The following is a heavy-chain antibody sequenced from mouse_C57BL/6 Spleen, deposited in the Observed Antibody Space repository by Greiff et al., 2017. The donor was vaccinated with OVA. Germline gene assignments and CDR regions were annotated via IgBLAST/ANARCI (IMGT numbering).Heavy chain of an antibody. D-gene: IGHD2-1*01. CDR1: GFTFSSYA. Sequence: EVQLVESGGGLVKPGGSLKLSCAASGFTFSSYAMSWVRQTPEKRLEWVATISDGGSYTYYPDNVKGRFTISRDNAKNNLYLQMSHLKSEDTAMYYCARALYGNYGPFAYWGPGTLVTVSA. V-gene: IGHV5-4*01. CDR3: ARALYGNYGPFAY. CDR2: ISDGGSYT. J-gene: IGHJ3*01.